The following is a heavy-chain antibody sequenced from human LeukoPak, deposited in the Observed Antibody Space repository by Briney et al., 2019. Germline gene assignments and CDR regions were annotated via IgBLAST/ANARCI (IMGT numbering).Heavy chain of an antibody. V-gene: IGHV3-48*04. Sequence: SGGSLRLSCAASGFTFSSYSMNWVRQAPGKGLEGVSYISSSSSTIYYADCVKGRFTISRDNAKNSLYLQMNSLRAEDTAVYYCALLTGMATTSNAFDIWGQGTMVTVSS. CDR3: ALLTGMATTSNAFDI. CDR2: ISSSSSTI. J-gene: IGHJ3*02. CDR1: GFTFSSYS. D-gene: IGHD5-24*01.